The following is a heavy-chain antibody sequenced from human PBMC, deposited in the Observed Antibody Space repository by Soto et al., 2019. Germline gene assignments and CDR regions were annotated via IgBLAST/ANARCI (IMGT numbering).Heavy chain of an antibody. V-gene: IGHV2-5*02. CDR1: GFSLSTSVVG. CDR3: SHRDSRFSGDAFDI. CDR2: IYWDDDK. J-gene: IGHJ3*02. D-gene: IGHD3-22*01. Sequence: QITLKESGPTLVKPTQTLTLTCTFSGFSLSTSVVGVGWIRQPPGKALEWLALIYWDDDKRYRPSLKSRFTITKDTPKNQVVLTMTNMDPVDTATYYWSHRDSRFSGDAFDIWGQGTMVTVSS.